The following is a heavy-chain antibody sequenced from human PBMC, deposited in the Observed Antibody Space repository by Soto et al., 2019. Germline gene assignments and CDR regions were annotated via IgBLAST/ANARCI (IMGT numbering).Heavy chain of an antibody. Sequence: QVQLVESGGGVVQPGRSLRLSCAASGFTFSSYGLLWVRQAPGKGLEWVAVISSDGSNKYHADSVKGRFTISRDNSMDTLYLQMHSLRIEDTGVYYCVSVPGYGGATWNFDLWGRGTLVTVSS. CDR2: ISSDGSNK. J-gene: IGHJ2*01. D-gene: IGHD4-17*01. CDR3: VSVPGYGGATWNFDL. V-gene: IGHV3-30-3*01. CDR1: GFTFSSYG.